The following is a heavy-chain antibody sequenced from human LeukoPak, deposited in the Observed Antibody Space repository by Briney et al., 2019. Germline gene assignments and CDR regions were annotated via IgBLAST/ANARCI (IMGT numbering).Heavy chain of an antibody. V-gene: IGHV1-46*01. J-gene: IGHJ4*02. CDR1: GYTFTSYY. CDR3: ARKGIAVAGIEY. CDR2: INPSGGST. Sequence: ASVKVSCKASGYTFTSYYMHWVRQAPGQGLEWMGIINPSGGSTSYAQRFQGRVTMTRDTSTSTVYMELSSLRSEDTAVYYCARKGIAVAGIEYWGQGTLVTVSS. D-gene: IGHD6-19*01.